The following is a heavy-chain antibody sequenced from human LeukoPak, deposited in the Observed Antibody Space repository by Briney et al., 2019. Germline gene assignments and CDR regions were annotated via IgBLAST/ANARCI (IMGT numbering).Heavy chain of an antibody. CDR1: GFTFSSYW. J-gene: IGHJ6*04. CDR2: TNSDGSST. CDR3: ARDKVATTTMDV. Sequence: GGSLRLSCAASGFTFSSYWMHWVRQAPGKGLVWVSHTNSDGSSTSYAYSVKGRFTVSRDNAKNTLYLQMNSLRAEDTAVYYCARDKVATTTMDVWGKGTTVTISS. V-gene: IGHV3-74*01. D-gene: IGHD1-26*01.